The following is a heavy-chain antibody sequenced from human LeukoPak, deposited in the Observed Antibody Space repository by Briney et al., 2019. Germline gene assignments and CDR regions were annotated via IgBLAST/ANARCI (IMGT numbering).Heavy chain of an antibody. D-gene: IGHD2-21*01. V-gene: IGHV3-23*01. Sequence: GGSLRLSCAASGFTFSDYWMSWVRQAPGKGLEWVSAISGSGGSTYYADSVKGRFTISRDNSKNTLYLQMNSLRAEDTAVYYCAKDTHIVVVIAVDYWGQGTLVTVSS. J-gene: IGHJ4*02. CDR1: GFTFSDYW. CDR3: AKDTHIVVVIAVDY. CDR2: ISGSGGST.